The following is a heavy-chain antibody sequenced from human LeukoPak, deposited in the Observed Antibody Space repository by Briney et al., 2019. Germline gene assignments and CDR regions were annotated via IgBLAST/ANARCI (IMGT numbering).Heavy chain of an antibody. V-gene: IGHV3-23*01. D-gene: IGHD3-10*01. CDR2: ISDSGTL. CDR3: ARDRGDSGSSDY. J-gene: IGHJ4*02. Sequence: PGASLRLSCAASGIILTNYAVSWVRQAPGKGLEWVAAISDSGTLDYADSVRGRFIISRDISKKMVFLQMNRLRVEDTAVYYCARDRGDSGSSDYWGQGTLVTVSS. CDR1: GIILTNYA.